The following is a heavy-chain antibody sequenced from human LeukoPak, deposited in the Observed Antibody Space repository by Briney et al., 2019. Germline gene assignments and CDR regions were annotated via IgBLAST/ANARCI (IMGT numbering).Heavy chain of an antibody. CDR2: INHSGST. D-gene: IGHD1-26*01. J-gene: IGHJ4*02. CDR1: GGSFSGYY. Sequence: SETLSLTCAVYGGSFSGYYWSWIRQPPGKGLEWIGEINHSGSTNYNPSLKSRVTISVDTSKNQFSLKLSSVTAADTAVYYCARAVNSGSYVFDYWGQGTLVTVSS. V-gene: IGHV4-34*01. CDR3: ARAVNSGSYVFDY.